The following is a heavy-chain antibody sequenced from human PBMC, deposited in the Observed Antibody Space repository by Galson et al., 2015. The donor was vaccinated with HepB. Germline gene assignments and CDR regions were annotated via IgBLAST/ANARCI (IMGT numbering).Heavy chain of an antibody. D-gene: IGHD5-18*01. CDR1: GFTFSSYT. CDR2: ISSDGGNK. J-gene: IGHJ4*02. V-gene: IGHV3-30*04. Sequence: SLRLSCAASGFTFSSYTMHWVRQAPGKGLEWVAVISSDGGNKYYADSVKGRFTISSDNSKNTLYLQMNSLRAEDTAVYYCAREDAPSWIQLWLFPFDYWGQGTLVTVSS. CDR3: AREDAPSWIQLWLFPFDY.